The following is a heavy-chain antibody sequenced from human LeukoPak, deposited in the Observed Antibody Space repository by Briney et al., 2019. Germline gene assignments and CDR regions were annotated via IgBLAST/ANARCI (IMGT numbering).Heavy chain of an antibody. CDR1: GGSFSGYY. Sequence: SETLSLTCAVYGGSFSGYYWSWIRQPPGKGLEWIGEINHSGSTNYNPSLKGRVTISVDTSKNQFSLKLSSVTAADTAVYYCARGRKRPHGYFDLWGRGTLVTVSS. J-gene: IGHJ2*01. CDR2: INHSGST. CDR3: ARGRKRPHGYFDL. D-gene: IGHD1-14*01. V-gene: IGHV4-34*01.